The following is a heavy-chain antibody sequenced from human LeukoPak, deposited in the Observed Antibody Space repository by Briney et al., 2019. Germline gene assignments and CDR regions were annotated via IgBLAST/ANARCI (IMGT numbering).Heavy chain of an antibody. Sequence: SETLSLTCTVSGGSISRSSYYWGWIRQPPGKGLEWIGSISNSGSTYYNPSLKSRVTISVVTSKNQFSLKLSSVTAADTAVYYCARSYYSNYGWFDPWGQGTLVTVSS. CDR3: ARSYYSNYGWFDP. V-gene: IGHV4-39*07. CDR2: ISNSGST. CDR1: GGSISRSSYY. D-gene: IGHD4-11*01. J-gene: IGHJ5*02.